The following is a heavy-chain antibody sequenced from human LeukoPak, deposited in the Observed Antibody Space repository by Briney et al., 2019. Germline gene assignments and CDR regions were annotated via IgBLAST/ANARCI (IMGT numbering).Heavy chain of an antibody. Sequence: PGGSLRLSCAASGFTFSSYAMSWVRQAPGKGLEWVSGISWKSGSIGYADSVKGRFTISRDNAKNYLYLQMNSLRAEDTALYYCAKVGLYYDSSGYYDHWGQGTLVTVSS. J-gene: IGHJ4*02. CDR2: ISWKSGSI. CDR1: GFTFSSYA. CDR3: AKVGLYYDSSGYYDH. V-gene: IGHV3-9*01. D-gene: IGHD3-22*01.